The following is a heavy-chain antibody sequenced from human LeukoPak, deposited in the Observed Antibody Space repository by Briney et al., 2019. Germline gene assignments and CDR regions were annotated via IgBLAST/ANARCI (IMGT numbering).Heavy chain of an antibody. Sequence: PGGSLRLSCAASGFTFSSYEMNWVRQAPGKGLEWVSYISSSGSTIYYADSVKGRFTISRDNAKNSLHLQMDSLRAEDTAVYYCAKDLRELSLYYYFDYWGQGTLVTVSS. CDR2: ISSSGSTI. J-gene: IGHJ4*02. CDR3: AKDLRELSLYYYFDY. D-gene: IGHD3-16*02. CDR1: GFTFSSYE. V-gene: IGHV3-48*03.